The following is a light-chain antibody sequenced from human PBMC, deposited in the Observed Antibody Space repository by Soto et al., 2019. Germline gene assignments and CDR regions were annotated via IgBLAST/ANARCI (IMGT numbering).Light chain of an antibody. J-gene: IGLJ2*01. CDR2: EVT. CDR3: RSYAGNNDLV. V-gene: IGLV2-8*01. Sequence: QSARTQPPSASGSPGQSVTISCTGTSSDVGGYHYVSWYQQHPGKAPKLMIHEVTKRPSGVPDRFSGPKCGNTASQTASGLQGDDEADYYCRSYAGNNDLVFGGGTKLTVL. CDR1: SSDVGGYHY.